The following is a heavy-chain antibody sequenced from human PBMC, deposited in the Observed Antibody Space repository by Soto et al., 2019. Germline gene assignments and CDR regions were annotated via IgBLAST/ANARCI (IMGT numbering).Heavy chain of an antibody. D-gene: IGHD1-7*01. CDR2: IYYSGST. V-gene: IGHV4-39*01. CDR1: GGSISSSSYY. Sequence: QLQLQESGPGLVKPSETLSLTCTVSGGSISSSSYYWGWIRQPPGKGLEWIGSIYYSGSTYYNPSLKRRVTISVDTSKNQFSLKLSSVTAADTAVYYCASPMTVELPHYWGQGTLVTVSS. CDR3: ASPMTVELPHY. J-gene: IGHJ4*02.